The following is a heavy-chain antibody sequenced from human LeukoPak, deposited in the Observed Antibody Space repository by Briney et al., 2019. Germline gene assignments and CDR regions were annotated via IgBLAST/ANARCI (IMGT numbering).Heavy chain of an antibody. CDR2: IYYSGST. D-gene: IGHD4-23*01. CDR3: ARQGGNSEDFDY. Sequence: SETLSLTCTVSGGSISSSSYYWGWIRQPPGKGLEWIGSIYYSGSTYYNPSLKSRVTISVDTSKNQFSLKLSSVTAADTAVYYCARQGGNSEDFDYWGQGTLVTVSS. J-gene: IGHJ4*02. V-gene: IGHV4-39*01. CDR1: GGSISSSSYY.